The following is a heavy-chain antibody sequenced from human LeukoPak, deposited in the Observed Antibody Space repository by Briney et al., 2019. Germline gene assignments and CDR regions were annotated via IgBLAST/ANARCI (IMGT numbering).Heavy chain of an antibody. CDR2: IYTSGST. CDR1: GGSISSYY. CDR3: AGTRIFINGFDY. V-gene: IGHV4-4*07. J-gene: IGHJ4*02. Sequence: KPSETLSLTCTVSGGSISSYYWSWIRQPAGKGLEWIGRIYTSGSTNYNPSLKSRVTMSVDTSKNHFSLKLRSVTAADTAVYYCAGTRIFINGFDYWGQGSLVTVSS. D-gene: IGHD3-3*01.